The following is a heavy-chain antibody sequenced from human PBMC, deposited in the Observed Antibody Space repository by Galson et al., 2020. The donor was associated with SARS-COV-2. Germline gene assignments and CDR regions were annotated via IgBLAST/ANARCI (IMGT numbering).Heavy chain of an antibody. V-gene: IGHV3-23*01. CDR3: VRQGVFDSSGYNPFYF. CDR2: ISGLSN. D-gene: IGHD6-19*01. J-gene: IGHJ4*02. Sequence: QAGGSLRLSCAASGFTSSRYAMGWVRQTPGKGLEWVSAISGLSNYYAEPVRGRFTISRDSSKNTVDLQMNILTAEDTAIYYCVRQGVFDSSGYNPFYFWGQGTLVTVSA. CDR1: GFTSSRYA.